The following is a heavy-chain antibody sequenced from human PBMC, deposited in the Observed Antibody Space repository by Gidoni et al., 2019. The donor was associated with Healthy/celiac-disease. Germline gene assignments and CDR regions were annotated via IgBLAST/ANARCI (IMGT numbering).Heavy chain of an antibody. Sequence: QVQLQQWGAVLLKPSETLSLTCAVYGGSFSGYYWSWIRQPPGKGLEWIGEINHSGSTNYNPSLKSRVTISVDTSKNQFSLKLSSVTAADTAVYYCARVRLPHYYDSSGYYTNAFDIWGQGTMVTVSS. CDR2: INHSGST. CDR1: GGSFSGYY. J-gene: IGHJ3*02. CDR3: ARVRLPHYYDSSGYYTNAFDI. D-gene: IGHD3-22*01. V-gene: IGHV4-34*01.